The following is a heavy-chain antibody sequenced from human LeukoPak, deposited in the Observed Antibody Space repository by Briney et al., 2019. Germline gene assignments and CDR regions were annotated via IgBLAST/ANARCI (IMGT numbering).Heavy chain of an antibody. J-gene: IGHJ3*02. CDR3: ARHRIVGATGDAFDI. CDR2: IYAGDSET. CDR1: GYYFTDYW. Sequence: GESLKISCKASGYYFTDYWLGWVRQMPGKGLEWMGIIYAGDSETRYSPSFQGQVTISADKSITTAYLQWNSLKASDTAMYYCARHRIVGATGDAFDIWGQGTMVTVSS. V-gene: IGHV5-51*01. D-gene: IGHD1-26*01.